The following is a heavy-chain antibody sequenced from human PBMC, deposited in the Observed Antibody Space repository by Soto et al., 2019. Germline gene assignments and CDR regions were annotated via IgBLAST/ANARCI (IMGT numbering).Heavy chain of an antibody. CDR2: INHSGST. Sequence: SETLSLTCRVSDGSMNSDSSYWGWIRQPPGKGPEWIGVINHSGSTYHNLSLKGRVTMSVDASRNQFSLKLSSVTAADTAVYYCARIDDSVAVNGPFDYWGQGTLVTVSS. V-gene: IGHV4-39*01. CDR1: DGSMNSDSSY. CDR3: ARIDDSVAVNGPFDY. J-gene: IGHJ4*02. D-gene: IGHD1-1*01.